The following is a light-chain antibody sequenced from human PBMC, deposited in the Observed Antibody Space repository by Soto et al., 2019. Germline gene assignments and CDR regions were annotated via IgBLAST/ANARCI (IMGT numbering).Light chain of an antibody. CDR3: MQSLHTPLT. Sequence: DFVMPQSPLSLPVTPGVPASISCRSSPSLLDLNGYNCLEWYLQKPGQAPQLLIYLGSNRASGVPDRFSGSGSGTDFTLKISRVEAEDVGVYYCMQSLHTPLTFGQGTKVEIK. CDR2: LGS. J-gene: IGKJ1*01. CDR1: PSLLDLNGYNC. V-gene: IGKV2-28*01.